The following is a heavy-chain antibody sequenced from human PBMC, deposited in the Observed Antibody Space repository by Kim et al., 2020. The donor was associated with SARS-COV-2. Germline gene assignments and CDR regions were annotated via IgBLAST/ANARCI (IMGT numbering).Heavy chain of an antibody. CDR2: ISYDGSNK. CDR1: GFTFSSYA. J-gene: IGHJ3*02. CDR3: ARVRSGYYFEVFEI. Sequence: GGSLRLSCAASGFTFSSYAMHWVRQAPGKGLEWVAVISYDGSNKYYADSVKGRFTISRDNSKNTLYLQMNSLRAEDTAVYYCARVRSGYYFEVFEIWGQGTMVTVSS. D-gene: IGHD3-22*01. V-gene: IGHV3-30-3*01.